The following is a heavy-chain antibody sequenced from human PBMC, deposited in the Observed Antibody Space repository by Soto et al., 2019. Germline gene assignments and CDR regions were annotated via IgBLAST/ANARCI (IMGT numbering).Heavy chain of an antibody. V-gene: IGHV4-31*03. CDR2: IYYSGST. D-gene: IGHD5-18*01. CDR3: ARGVTAMVTRWFDP. Sequence: QVQLQESGPGLVKPSQTLSLTCTVSGGSISSGGYYWSWIRQPPGKGLEWIGYIYYSGSTYYNPSLKSRVTVSVDTSKNQFALKLSSVTAADTAVYYCARGVTAMVTRWFDPWGQGTLVTVSS. J-gene: IGHJ5*02. CDR1: GGSISSGGYY.